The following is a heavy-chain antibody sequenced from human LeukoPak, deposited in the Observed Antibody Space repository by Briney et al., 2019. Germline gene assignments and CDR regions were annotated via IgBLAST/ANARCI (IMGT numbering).Heavy chain of an antibody. D-gene: IGHD2-21*02. CDR2: IRYDGSNK. Sequence: GGSLRLSCAASGFTFSSYGMHWVRQAPGKGLEWVAFIRYDGSNKYYADSVKGRFTISRDNSKNTLYLQMNSLRAEDTAVYYCAKDGGDDDAFDTWGQGTMVTVSS. J-gene: IGHJ3*02. CDR3: AKDGGDDDAFDT. V-gene: IGHV3-30*02. CDR1: GFTFSSYG.